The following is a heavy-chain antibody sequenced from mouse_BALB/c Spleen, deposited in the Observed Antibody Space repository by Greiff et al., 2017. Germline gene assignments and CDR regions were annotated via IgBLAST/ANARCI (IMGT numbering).Heavy chain of an antibody. CDR2: IDPYDSET. J-gene: IGHJ3*01. V-gene: IGHV1-74*01. CDR1: GYTFTSYW. CDR3: APNEIDSSGYRFAY. D-gene: IGHD3-2*01. Sequence: VQLQQPGAELVRPGASVKLSCKASGYTFTSYWMNWVKQRPEQGLEWIGRIDPYDSETHYNQKFKDKAILTVDKSSSTAYMQLSSLTSEDSAVYYCAPNEIDSSGYRFAYWGQGTLVTVSA.